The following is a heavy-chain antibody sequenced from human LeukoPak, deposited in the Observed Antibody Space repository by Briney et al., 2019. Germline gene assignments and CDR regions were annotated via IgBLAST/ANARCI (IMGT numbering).Heavy chain of an antibody. CDR1: GGSISSGGYS. CDR3: ARGPDGDYNWFDP. Sequence: PSETLSLTCAVSGGSISSGGYSWSWIRQPPGKGLEWIGYIYYSGSTYYNPSLKSRVTISVDRSKNQFSLKLSSVTAADTAVYYCARGPDGDYNWFDPWGQGTLVTVSS. D-gene: IGHD4-17*01. CDR2: IYYSGST. V-gene: IGHV4-30-2*01. J-gene: IGHJ5*02.